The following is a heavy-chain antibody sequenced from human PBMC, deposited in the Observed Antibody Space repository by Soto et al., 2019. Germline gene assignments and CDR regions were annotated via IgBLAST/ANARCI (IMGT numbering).Heavy chain of an antibody. J-gene: IGHJ4*02. CDR1: GFTVGNHY. D-gene: IGHD3-10*01. CDR2: IYSTGTT. Sequence: EVQLVESGGGLIQPGGSLKLSCAASGFTVGNHYMSWVRQAPGKGLEWVSLIYSTGTTKYADSVKGRFTVSRDNAKNTLYLQMNSLRPEDTAVYYCAKDGRGSGSHYNSFGYWGQGTLVTVSS. V-gene: IGHV3-53*01. CDR3: AKDGRGSGSHYNSFGY.